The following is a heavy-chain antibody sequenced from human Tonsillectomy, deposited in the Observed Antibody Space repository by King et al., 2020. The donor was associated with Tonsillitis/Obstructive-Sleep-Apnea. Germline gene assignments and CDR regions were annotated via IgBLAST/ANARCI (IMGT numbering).Heavy chain of an antibody. CDR3: ARDDILTGCDY. CDR1: GFTFSSYA. D-gene: IGHD3-9*01. CDR2: ISYDGSNK. Sequence: VQLVESGGGVVQPGRSLRLSCAASGFTFSSYAMHWVRQSPGKGLEWVAVISYDGSNKYYADSVKGRFTISRDNSNNTLYLQMNSLRAEDTAVYYCARDDILTGCDYWGQGTLVTVSS. V-gene: IGHV3-30*01. J-gene: IGHJ4*02.